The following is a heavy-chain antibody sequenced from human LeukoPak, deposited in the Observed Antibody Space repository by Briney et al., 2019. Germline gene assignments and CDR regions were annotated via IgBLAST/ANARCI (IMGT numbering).Heavy chain of an antibody. V-gene: IGHV5-51*01. D-gene: IGHD3-22*01. CDR1: GYRFTHYW. Sequence: GESLKISCKTSGYRFTHYWIGWVRQMPGKGLEWMGIIYPGDSDTRYSPSFQGQVTISADKSISTAYLQWSSLKASDTAMYYCARHGVGGYYRWSAFDIWGQGTMVTVSS. CDR2: IYPGDSDT. CDR3: ARHGVGGYYRWSAFDI. J-gene: IGHJ3*02.